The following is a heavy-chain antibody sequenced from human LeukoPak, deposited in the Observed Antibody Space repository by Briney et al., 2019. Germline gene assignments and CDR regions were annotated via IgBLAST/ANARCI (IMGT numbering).Heavy chain of an antibody. Sequence: SQTLSLTCTVSGGSISSGDYYWSWIRQTQGKGLEYIGYIYYSGSTYNNPSLKSRVTISRDTSKNQLFLKLTSVTAADTAMYYCARSTWDNQLGYWGQGTLVTVSS. D-gene: IGHD2-2*01. CDR1: GGSISSGDYY. CDR2: IYYSGST. V-gene: IGHV4-30-4*01. J-gene: IGHJ4*02. CDR3: ARSTWDNQLGY.